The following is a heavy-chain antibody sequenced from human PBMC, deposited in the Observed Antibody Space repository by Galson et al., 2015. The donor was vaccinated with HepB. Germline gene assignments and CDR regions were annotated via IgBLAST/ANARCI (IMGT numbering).Heavy chain of an antibody. CDR2: ISFDGSYK. CDR3: AKEAALGYTYRYRYHYCGMDV. Sequence: SLRLSCAASGFTFSNYGMHWVRQAPGKGLEWVTVISFDGSYKYYADSVKGRFTISRDDSKNTLYLQMNSLRAEDTATYYCAKEAALGYTYRYRYHYCGMDVWGQGTTVTVSS. J-gene: IGHJ6*02. CDR1: GFTFSNYG. D-gene: IGHD5-18*01. V-gene: IGHV3-30*18.